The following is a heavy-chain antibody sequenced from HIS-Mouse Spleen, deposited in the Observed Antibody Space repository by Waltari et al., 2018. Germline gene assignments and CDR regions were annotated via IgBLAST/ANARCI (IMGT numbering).Heavy chain of an antibody. Sequence: QVQLVQSGAEVKKPGSSVKVSCKASGGTFSSYAISWVRQALGQGLEWVGRIIPILGIANYAQKFQGRVTITADKSTSTAYMELSSLRSEDTAVYYCARDPGRLEWLQNYFDYWGQGTLVTVSS. CDR2: IIPILGIA. CDR3: ARDPGRLEWLQNYFDY. CDR1: GGTFSSYA. V-gene: IGHV1-69*04. J-gene: IGHJ4*02. D-gene: IGHD3-3*01.